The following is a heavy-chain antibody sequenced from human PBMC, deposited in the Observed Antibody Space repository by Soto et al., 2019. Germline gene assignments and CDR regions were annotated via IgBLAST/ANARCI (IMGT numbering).Heavy chain of an antibody. CDR3: AGGPRYNFWSGYYPN. CDR1: GYTFTSYD. V-gene: IGHV1-8*01. D-gene: IGHD3-3*01. CDR2: MNPNSGNT. J-gene: IGHJ4*02. Sequence: GASVKVSCKASGYTFTSYDINWVRQATGQGLEWMGWMNPNSGNTGYAQKFQGRVTMTRNTSISTAYMELSSLKSEDTAVYYCAGGPRYNFWSGYYPNWGQGTLVTVSS.